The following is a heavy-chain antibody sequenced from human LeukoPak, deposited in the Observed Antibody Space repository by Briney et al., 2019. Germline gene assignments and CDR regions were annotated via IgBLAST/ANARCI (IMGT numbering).Heavy chain of an antibody. Sequence: SETLSLTCAVYGGSFSGYYWSWIRQPPGKRLEWIGEIKHSGSTNYNPSLKSRVIISVGTSKNQFSLKLSSVTAADTAVYYCANTYYYDSSGYLHWGQGTLVTVSS. J-gene: IGHJ4*02. V-gene: IGHV4-34*01. CDR3: ANTYYYDSSGYLH. CDR2: IKHSGST. CDR1: GGSFSGYY. D-gene: IGHD3-22*01.